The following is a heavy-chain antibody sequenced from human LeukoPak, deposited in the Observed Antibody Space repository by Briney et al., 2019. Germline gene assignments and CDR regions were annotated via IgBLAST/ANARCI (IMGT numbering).Heavy chain of an antibody. D-gene: IGHD3-10*01. Sequence: GGSLRLSCAASGFTFSSYAMSWVRQAPGKGLEWVSAISGSGGSTYYADSVKGRFTISRDNSKNTLYLQMNSLRAEDTAVYYCAKDIYTGIRGALGDYFDYWGQGTLVTVST. CDR1: GFTFSSYA. CDR2: ISGSGGST. J-gene: IGHJ4*02. V-gene: IGHV3-23*01. CDR3: AKDIYTGIRGALGDYFDY.